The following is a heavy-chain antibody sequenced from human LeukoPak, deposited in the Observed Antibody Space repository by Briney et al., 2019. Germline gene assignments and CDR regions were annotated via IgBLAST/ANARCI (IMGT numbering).Heavy chain of an antibody. V-gene: IGHV3-53*01. CDR1: GFTVSSNY. CDR2: IYSGGST. CDR3: ANDPLSSGPPDAFDI. Sequence: GGSLRLSCAASGFTVSSNYMSWVRQAPGKGLEWVSVIYSGGSTYYADSVKGRFTISRGNAKNSLYLQMNSLRAEDTAVYYCANDPLSSGPPDAFDIWGQGTMVTVSS. D-gene: IGHD3-22*01. J-gene: IGHJ3*02.